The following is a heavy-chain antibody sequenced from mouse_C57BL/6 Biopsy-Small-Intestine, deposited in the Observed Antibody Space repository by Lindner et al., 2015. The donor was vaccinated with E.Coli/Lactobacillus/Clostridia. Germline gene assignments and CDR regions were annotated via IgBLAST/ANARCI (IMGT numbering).Heavy chain of an antibody. CDR2: IIPSGGGT. V-gene: IGHV1-85*01. D-gene: IGHD2-13*01. Sequence: SVKVSCKASGDSLTSYRIHWVRQAPGEGLEWLGFIIPSGGGTRYAQNFQGRLTMTSDTSTTTVYMDLNNLRSEDTAVYFCATERTVTSSPRLDSWGQGTLVTVTS. J-gene: IGHJ4*01. CDR1: GDSLTSYR. CDR3: ATERTVTSSPRLDS.